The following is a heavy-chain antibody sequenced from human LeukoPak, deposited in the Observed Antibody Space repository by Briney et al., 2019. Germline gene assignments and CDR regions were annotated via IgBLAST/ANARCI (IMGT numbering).Heavy chain of an antibody. J-gene: IGHJ4*02. CDR1: GFTFGSYW. D-gene: IGHD1-1*01. CDR3: TKNED. Sequence: PGGSLRLSCAASGFTFGSYWMHGVRQAPGKGLEWVSYISSSGYTAYYAESVKDRFTISRDNAKNPLYLQMNSLRAEDTDVYYCTKNEDWGQGTLVTVSS. CDR2: ISSSGYTA. V-gene: IGHV3-48*04.